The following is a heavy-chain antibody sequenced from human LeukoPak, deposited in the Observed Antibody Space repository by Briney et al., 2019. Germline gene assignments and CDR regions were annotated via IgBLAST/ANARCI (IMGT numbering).Heavy chain of an antibody. CDR2: INHSGST. D-gene: IGHD2-21*01. CDR3: ATRIRGSGVIAIRGGNNWFDP. Sequence: SETLSLTCAVYGGSFSGYYWSWIRQPPGKGLEWIGEINHSGSTNYNPSLKSRVTISVDTSKNQFSLKLSSVTAADTAVYYCATRIRGSGVIAIRGGNNWFDPWGQGTLVTVSS. V-gene: IGHV4-34*01. J-gene: IGHJ5*02. CDR1: GGSFSGYY.